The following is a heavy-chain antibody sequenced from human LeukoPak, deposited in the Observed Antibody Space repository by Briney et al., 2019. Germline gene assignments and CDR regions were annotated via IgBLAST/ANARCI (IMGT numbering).Heavy chain of an antibody. D-gene: IGHD2-2*01. Sequence: ASVKVSCKVSGSTLADLSMHWVRQAPGKGLEWVGGFDRKNGDTIYAQRFRGRVTLTEDTSTGTAYMDLSSLSADDTAVYYCATGVFCATTTCPGYQHYYYFMDVWGKGTTVTVSS. CDR3: ATGVFCATTTCPGYQHYYYFMDV. J-gene: IGHJ6*03. CDR1: GSTLADLS. CDR2: FDRKNGDT. V-gene: IGHV1-24*01.